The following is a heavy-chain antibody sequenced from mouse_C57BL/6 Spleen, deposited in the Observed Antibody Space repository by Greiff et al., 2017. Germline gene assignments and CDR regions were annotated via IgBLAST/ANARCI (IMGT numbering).Heavy chain of an antibody. J-gene: IGHJ2*01. CDR2: IDPSDSYT. CDR3: ANYYGSRYYFDY. D-gene: IGHD1-1*01. CDR1: GYTFTSYW. V-gene: IGHV1-50*01. Sequence: VQLQQPGAELVKPGASVKLSCKASGYTFTSYWMQWVKQRPGQGLEWIGEIDPSDSYTNYNQKFKGKATLTVDTSSSTAYMQLSSLTSEDSAVYYCANYYGSRYYFDYWGQGTTLTASS.